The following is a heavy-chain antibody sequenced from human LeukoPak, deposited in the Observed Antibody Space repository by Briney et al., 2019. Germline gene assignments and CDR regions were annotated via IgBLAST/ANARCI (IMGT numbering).Heavy chain of an antibody. D-gene: IGHD3-3*01. CDR2: IYTSGSA. CDR3: AKTPVPLEWLLWGLYFDY. Sequence: RPSETLSLTCTVSGGSISSGSYYWSWIRQPAGKGLEWIGRIYTSGSANYNPSLKSRVTISVDTSKNQFSLKLSSVTAADTAVYYCAKTPVPLEWLLWGLYFDYWGQGTLVTVSS. J-gene: IGHJ4*02. CDR1: GGSISSGSYY. V-gene: IGHV4-61*02.